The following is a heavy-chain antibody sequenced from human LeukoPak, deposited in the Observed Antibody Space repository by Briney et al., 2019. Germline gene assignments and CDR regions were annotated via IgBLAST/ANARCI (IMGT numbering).Heavy chain of an antibody. Sequence: SETLSLTCAVSGGSISSSNWWSWVRQPPGKGLEWIGEIYHSGSTNYNPSLKSRVTISVDKSKNQFSLKLSSVTAAGTAVYYCARGIYSYGLTLFDYWGQGTLVTVSS. CDR2: IYHSGST. CDR3: ARGIYSYGLTLFDY. J-gene: IGHJ4*02. D-gene: IGHD5-18*01. V-gene: IGHV4-4*02. CDR1: GGSISSSNW.